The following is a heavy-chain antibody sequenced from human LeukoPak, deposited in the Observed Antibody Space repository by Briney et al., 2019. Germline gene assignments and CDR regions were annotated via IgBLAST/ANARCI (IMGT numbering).Heavy chain of an antibody. CDR2: IYPGDSDT. CDR3: ATEYCSGGSCYSGLYDY. J-gene: IGHJ4*02. Sequence: GESLNISCKGSGYSFTSYWIGWVRQMPGKGLEWMGIIYPGDSDTRYSPSFQGQVTISADKSISTAYLQWSSLKASDTAMYYCATEYCSGGSCYSGLYDYWGQGTLVTVSS. CDR1: GYSFTSYW. V-gene: IGHV5-51*01. D-gene: IGHD2-15*01.